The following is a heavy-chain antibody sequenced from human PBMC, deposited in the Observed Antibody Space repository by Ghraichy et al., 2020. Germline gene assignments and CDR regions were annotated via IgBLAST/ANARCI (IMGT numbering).Heavy chain of an antibody. Sequence: LSLTCAASGFTFSSSEMNWVRQAPGTGLEWVPYISSSGSTIYYADSVKGRFTISRDNAKNSLYLQMNSLRAEDTAVYYCARAGTYSSGWKYYFDYWGQGTLVTVSS. CDR3: ARAGTYSSGWKYYFDY. CDR2: ISSSGSTI. V-gene: IGHV3-48*03. J-gene: IGHJ4*02. CDR1: GFTFSSSE. D-gene: IGHD6-19*01.